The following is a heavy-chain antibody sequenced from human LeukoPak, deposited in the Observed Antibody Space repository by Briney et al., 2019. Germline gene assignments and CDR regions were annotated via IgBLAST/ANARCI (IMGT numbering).Heavy chain of an antibody. V-gene: IGHV4-30-4*08. CDR2: IYYSGST. Sequence: KTSETLSLTCTVSGGSISSGDYYWSWIRQPPGKGLEWIGYIYYSGSTYYNPSLKSRVTISVDTSKNQFSLKLSSVTAADTAVYYCARTKGYGSGSWGNYYYYYMDVWGKGTTVTVSS. CDR3: ARTKGYGSGSWGNYYYYYMDV. CDR1: GGSISSGDYY. J-gene: IGHJ6*03. D-gene: IGHD3-10*01.